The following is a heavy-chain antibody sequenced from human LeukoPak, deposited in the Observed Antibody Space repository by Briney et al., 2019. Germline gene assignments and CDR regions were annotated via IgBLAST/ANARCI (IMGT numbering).Heavy chain of an antibody. CDR1: GFTFSSYG. Sequence: GGSLRLSCEASGFTFSSYGMTWVRQAPGKGLEWVSAITGSGGSTYYADSVKGRFTISRNNSKNTVYLQMNSLRAEDTAVYYCARESSGWLQLFDYWGQGTLVTVSS. V-gene: IGHV3-23*01. CDR2: ITGSGGST. D-gene: IGHD5-24*01. J-gene: IGHJ4*02. CDR3: ARESSGWLQLFDY.